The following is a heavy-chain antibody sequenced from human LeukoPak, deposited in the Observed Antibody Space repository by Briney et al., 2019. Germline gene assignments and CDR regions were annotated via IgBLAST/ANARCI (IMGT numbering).Heavy chain of an antibody. CDR1: RFTFSTYG. J-gene: IGHJ4*02. CDR2: IWYDGSNK. Sequence: PGRSLRLSCAASRFTFSTYGMHWVRQAPGKGLEWVAIIWYDGSNKYYPDSVKGRFTISRDNSKNTLYLQMNSLRAEDTALYYCARAYGGNLRPFDYWGQGTLVAVSP. D-gene: IGHD4-23*01. CDR3: ARAYGGNLRPFDY. V-gene: IGHV3-33*08.